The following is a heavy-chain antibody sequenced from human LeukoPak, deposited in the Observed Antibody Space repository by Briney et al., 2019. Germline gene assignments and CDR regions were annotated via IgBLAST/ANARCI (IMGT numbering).Heavy chain of an antibody. CDR2: INHSGST. CDR1: GGSFSGYY. Sequence: PSETLSLTCAVYGGSFSGYYWSWIRQPPGKGLEWIWEINHSGSTNYNPSLKSRVTISVDTSKNQFSLKLSSVTAADTAVYYCARTQVLRYFDWLPWNYYYGMDVWGQGTTVTVSS. CDR3: ARTQVLRYFDWLPWNYYYGMDV. J-gene: IGHJ6*02. D-gene: IGHD3-9*01. V-gene: IGHV4-34*01.